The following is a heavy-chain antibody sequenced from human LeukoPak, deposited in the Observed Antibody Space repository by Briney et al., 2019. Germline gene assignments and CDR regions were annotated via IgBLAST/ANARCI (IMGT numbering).Heavy chain of an antibody. CDR3: VKDEVYLDSGGYPTPDTTLDY. V-gene: IGHV3-33*06. D-gene: IGHD3-22*01. Sequence: GGSLRLSCTASGFRFNNYGIHWVRQAPGKGLEWVAVTWYDGSNKYYADSVRDRFTVSRDNSKNTVYLQMNSLRVEDTAVYYCVKDEVYLDSGGYPTPDTTLDYWGQGTLVTVSS. CDR2: TWYDGSNK. J-gene: IGHJ4*02. CDR1: GFRFNNYG.